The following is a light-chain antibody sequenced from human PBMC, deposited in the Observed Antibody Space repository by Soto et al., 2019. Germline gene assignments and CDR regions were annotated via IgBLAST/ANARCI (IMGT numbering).Light chain of an antibody. J-gene: IGKJ5*01. CDR3: QQYDNWPPIT. CDR2: GAS. Sequence: EIVMTQSPATLSVSPGERATLSCRAGQSVSSNLAWYQQKPGQAPRLLIYGASTRATGVPARFSGSGSGTEFTLTISSLQSEDFAVYYCQQYDNWPPITFGQGTRLEIK. V-gene: IGKV3-15*01. CDR1: QSVSSN.